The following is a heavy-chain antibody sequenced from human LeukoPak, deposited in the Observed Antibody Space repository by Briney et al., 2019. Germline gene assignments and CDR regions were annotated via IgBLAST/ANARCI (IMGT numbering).Heavy chain of an antibody. V-gene: IGHV1-46*04. CDR3: ARWAQPYHYYYMDV. J-gene: IGHJ6*03. Sequence: ASVKVSCKASGYTFTSYYIHWVRQAPGQGLEWMGIINPSGGSTRYAQKLQGRVTMTTDTSTSTAYMELRSLRSDDTAVYYCARWAQPYHYYYMDVWGKGTTVTISS. CDR1: GYTFTSYY. CDR2: INPSGGST.